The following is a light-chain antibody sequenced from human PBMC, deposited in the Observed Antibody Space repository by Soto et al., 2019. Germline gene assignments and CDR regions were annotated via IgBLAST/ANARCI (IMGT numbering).Light chain of an antibody. CDR2: GAS. CDR3: QQYKTYSSLT. J-gene: IGKJ4*01. Sequence: DIQMTQSPSTLSASVGDRVTITCRASQSISSWLAWYQQKLGRAPRLLIYGASSLESGVPSRFSGSGYGTEVTLTISRLQPADFATYYCQQYKTYSSLTCGGGTKVEIK. CDR1: QSISSW. V-gene: IGKV1-5*01.